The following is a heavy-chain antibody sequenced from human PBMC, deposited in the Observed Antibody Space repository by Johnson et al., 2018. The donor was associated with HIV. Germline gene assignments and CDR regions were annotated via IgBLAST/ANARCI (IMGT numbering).Heavy chain of an antibody. V-gene: IGHV3-7*03. CDR1: GFTFSDYY. Sequence: VQLVESGGGLVKPGGSLRLSCAASGFTFSDYYMSWIRQAPGKGLEWVANINQDGSEKFSVDSVKGRFTISRDNSKNTLYLQMNSLRAEDTALYYCAKVPWGYSGYDTAFDIWGQGTMVTVSS. D-gene: IGHD5-12*01. J-gene: IGHJ3*02. CDR3: AKVPWGYSGYDTAFDI. CDR2: INQDGSEK.